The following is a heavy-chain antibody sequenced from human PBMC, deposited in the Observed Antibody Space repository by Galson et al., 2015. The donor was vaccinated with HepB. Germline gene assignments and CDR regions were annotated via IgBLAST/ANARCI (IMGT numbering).Heavy chain of an antibody. D-gene: IGHD4-17*01. CDR2: INHSGYS. V-gene: IGHV4-39*07. Sequence: ETLSLTCTVSGGSIGSGGFYWSWIRQHPGKGLEWIGEINHSGYSNYHSSLDSRVTISVDTSRNQFSLKLNSVTAADTAVYYCAADYGDFDVFDYWGQGILVTVSS. CDR3: AADYGDFDVFDY. CDR1: GGSIGSGGFY. J-gene: IGHJ4*02.